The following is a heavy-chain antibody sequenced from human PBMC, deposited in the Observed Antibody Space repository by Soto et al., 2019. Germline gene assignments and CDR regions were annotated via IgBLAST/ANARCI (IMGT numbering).Heavy chain of an antibody. Sequence: QVQLQESGPGLVKPSETLSLTCTVSGGSISGYYWTWIRQSPGKGLEWIGNIYHTGSTNYNPSLRSRVAISLDTSKKQYSVNLRSVTAADTALYYCARGTATVAALIDYWGQGTLVTVSS. J-gene: IGHJ4*02. CDR2: IYHTGST. V-gene: IGHV4-59*01. CDR3: ARGTATVAALIDY. CDR1: GGSISGYY. D-gene: IGHD6-19*01.